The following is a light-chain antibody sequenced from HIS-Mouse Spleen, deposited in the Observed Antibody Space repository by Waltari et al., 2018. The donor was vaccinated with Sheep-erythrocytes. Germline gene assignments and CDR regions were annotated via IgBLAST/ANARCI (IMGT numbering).Light chain of an antibody. CDR2: DVS. Sequence: QSALTQPRSVSGSPGQSVPISCTGTSSDVGRYNYVSWYQQHPGKAPKPMIYDVSKRPSGVPDRFSGSKSGNTASLTISGLQAEDEADYYCCSYAGSYNHVFATGTKVTVL. CDR3: CSYAGSYNHV. J-gene: IGLJ1*01. V-gene: IGLV2-11*01. CDR1: SSDVGRYNY.